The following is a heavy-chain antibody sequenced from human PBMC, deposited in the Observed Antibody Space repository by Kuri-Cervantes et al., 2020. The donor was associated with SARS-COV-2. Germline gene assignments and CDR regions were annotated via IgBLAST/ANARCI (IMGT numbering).Heavy chain of an antibody. CDR1: ETTFPNYD. J-gene: IGHJ4*02. CDR3: YCAPKEGFDS. D-gene: IGHD2-21*01. Sequence: ASVKVSCKAPETTFPNYDINWVRQATGQGLEWMGMVKTNSGNTLYAQIFQGRVTMTRDISTSTVYMELSSLTSEDTAIYYCYCAPKEGFDSWGQGTLVTVSS. CDR2: VKTNSGNT. V-gene: IGHV1-8*01.